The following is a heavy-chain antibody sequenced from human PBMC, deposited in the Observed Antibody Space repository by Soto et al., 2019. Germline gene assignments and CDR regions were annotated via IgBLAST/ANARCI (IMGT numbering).Heavy chain of an antibody. CDR2: TSWNSGSI. CDR3: AKDKALLWFGTYHTDGAYFDY. J-gene: IGHJ4*02. CDR1: GFTFDDYA. D-gene: IGHD3-10*01. V-gene: IGHV3-9*01. Sequence: GGSLRLSCAASGFTFDDYAMHWVRQAPGKGLEWVSGTSWNSGSIGYADSVKGRFTISRDNAKNSLYLQMNSLRAEDTALYYCAKDKALLWFGTYHTDGAYFDYWGQGTLVTVSS.